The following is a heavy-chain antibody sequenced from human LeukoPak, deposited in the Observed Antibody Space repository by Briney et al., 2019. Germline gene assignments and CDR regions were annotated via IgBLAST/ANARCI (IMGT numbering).Heavy chain of an antibody. J-gene: IGHJ4*02. CDR2: IIPIFGTA. CDR3: AVVRRGSIAAPEE. D-gene: IGHD6-13*01. CDR1: GGTFSSYA. V-gene: IGHV1-69*13. Sequence: SVKVSCKASGGTFSSYAISWVRQAPGQGLEWMGGIIPIFGTANYAQKFQGRVTITADESTSTAYMELSSLRSEDTAVYYCAVVRRGSIAAPEEWGQGTLVTVSS.